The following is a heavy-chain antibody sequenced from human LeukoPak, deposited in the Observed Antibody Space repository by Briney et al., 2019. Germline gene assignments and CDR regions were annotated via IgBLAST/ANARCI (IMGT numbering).Heavy chain of an antibody. CDR2: ISAYNGNT. CDR3: ARGVTMVRGVIIPNWFDP. CDR1: GYTFTSYG. J-gene: IGHJ5*02. V-gene: IGHV1-18*01. Sequence: ASVKVSCKASGYTFTSYGISWVRQAPGQGLEWMGWISAYNGNTNYAQKLQGRVTMTTDTSTSTAYMELRSLRSDDTAVYYCARGVTMVRGVIIPNWFDPWGQGTLVTVSS. D-gene: IGHD3-10*01.